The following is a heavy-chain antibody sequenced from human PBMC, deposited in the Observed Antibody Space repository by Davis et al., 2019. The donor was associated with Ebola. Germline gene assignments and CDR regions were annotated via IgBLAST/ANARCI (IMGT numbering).Heavy chain of an antibody. J-gene: IGHJ2*01. CDR2: MNPNSGNT. V-gene: IGHV1-8*01. Sequence: AASVKVSCKASGYTFTSYDVNWVRQATGQGLERMGWMNPNSGNTGYAQKFQGRVTMTRNTSISTAYMELSSLRSEDTAVYYCARALSLAAGVYWYFDLWGRGTQVTVSS. CDR3: ARALSLAAGVYWYFDL. D-gene: IGHD6-13*01. CDR1: GYTFTSYD.